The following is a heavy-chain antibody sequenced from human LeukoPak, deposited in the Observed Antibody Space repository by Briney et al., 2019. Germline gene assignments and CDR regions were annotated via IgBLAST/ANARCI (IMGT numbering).Heavy chain of an antibody. CDR1: GYTFTGYY. CDR3: ARRSRIAARPFDY. V-gene: IGHV1-2*02. CDR2: INPNSGGT. D-gene: IGHD6-6*01. J-gene: IGHJ4*02. Sequence: GAPVKVSCKASGYTFTGYYMHWVRQAPGQGLEWMGWINPNSGGTNYAQKFQGRVTMTRDTSISTAYMELSRLRSDDTAVYYCARRSRIAARPFDYWGQGTLVTVSS.